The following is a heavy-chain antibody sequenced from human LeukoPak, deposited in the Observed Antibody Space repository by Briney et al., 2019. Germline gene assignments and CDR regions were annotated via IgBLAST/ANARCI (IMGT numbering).Heavy chain of an antibody. D-gene: IGHD6-13*01. Sequence: PSETLSLTCTVSGGSISSSSYYWGWIRQPPGKGLEWIGSIYYSGSTYYNPSLKSRVTISVDTSKYQFSLKLSSVTAADTAVYYCAKALSSALYSSSWYPFDYWGQGTLVTVSS. J-gene: IGHJ4*02. CDR3: AKALSSALYSSSWYPFDY. CDR1: GGSISSSSYY. V-gene: IGHV4-39*01. CDR2: IYYSGST.